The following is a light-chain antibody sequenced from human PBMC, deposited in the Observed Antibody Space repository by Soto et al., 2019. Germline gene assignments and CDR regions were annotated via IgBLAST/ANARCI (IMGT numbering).Light chain of an antibody. V-gene: IGLV2-8*01. CDR2: EVN. CDR1: SSDVGGYNY. J-gene: IGLJ1*01. CDR3: TSYAGGNNV. Sequence: QSVLTQPPSASGSHGQSVTISCTGTSSDVGGYNYVSWYQQHPGNVPKLMVYEVNKRPSGVPDRFSGSKSGNTASLTVSGLQAEYEADYYCTSYAGGNNVFGTGTKLTVL.